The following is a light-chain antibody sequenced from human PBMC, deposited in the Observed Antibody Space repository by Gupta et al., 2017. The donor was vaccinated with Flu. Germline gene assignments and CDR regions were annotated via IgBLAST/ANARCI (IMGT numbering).Light chain of an antibody. J-gene: IGKJ3*01. V-gene: IGKV3-20*01. Sequence: ATLSCTASQSVINSLLAWYQQKPGQAPRLLISGAYNRATGIPDRFSGSGSGTDFTLIISRLEPEDFAVYYCQHYGTSPPGFTFGPGTKVDIK. CDR3: QHYGTSPPGFT. CDR1: QSVINSL. CDR2: GAY.